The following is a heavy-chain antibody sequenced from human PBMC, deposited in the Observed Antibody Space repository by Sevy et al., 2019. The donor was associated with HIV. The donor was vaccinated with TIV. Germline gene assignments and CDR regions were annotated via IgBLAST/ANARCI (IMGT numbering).Heavy chain of an antibody. CDR2: IYPNSGGT. CDR3: ARDGGGGTTNSGMDV. CDR1: GYTFTGDY. V-gene: IGHV1-2*06. D-gene: IGHD1-7*01. Sequence: ASVKVSCKASGYTFTGDYLHWVRQAPGQGLEWMGRIYPNSGGTNYARKFQGRVTMTRDTSISTAYMELSRLRFDDTAVYYCARDGGGGTTNSGMDVWGQGTTVTVSS. J-gene: IGHJ6*02.